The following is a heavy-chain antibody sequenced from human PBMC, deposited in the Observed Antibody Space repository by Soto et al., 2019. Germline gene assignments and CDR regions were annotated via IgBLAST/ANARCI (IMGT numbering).Heavy chain of an antibody. CDR2: IVVGSGNT. Sequence: QMQLVQSGPEVKKPGTSVKVSCKASGFTFTSSAMQWVRQARGQRLEWIGWIVVGSGNTNYAQKFQERVTITREMSTSTAYMELSSMRSEDTAVYYCAADLPGYSGSPYACEIWGQGTMVTVSS. CDR3: AADLPGYSGSPYACEI. J-gene: IGHJ3*02. V-gene: IGHV1-58*02. CDR1: GFTFTSSA. D-gene: IGHD1-26*01.